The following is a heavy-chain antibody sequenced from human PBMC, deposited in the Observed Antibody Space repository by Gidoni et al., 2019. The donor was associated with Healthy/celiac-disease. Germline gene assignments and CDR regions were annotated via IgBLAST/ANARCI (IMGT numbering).Heavy chain of an antibody. D-gene: IGHD1-26*01. Sequence: QVQLQQWGAGLLKPSETLSLTCAVYGGSFSGYYWSWIRQPPGKGLEWIGEINHSGSTNYNPSLKSRVTISVDTSKNQFSLKLSSVTAADTAVYYCARVRGSYRRGAFDIWGQGTMVTVSS. CDR2: INHSGST. V-gene: IGHV4-34*01. CDR1: GGSFSGYY. CDR3: ARVRGSYRRGAFDI. J-gene: IGHJ3*02.